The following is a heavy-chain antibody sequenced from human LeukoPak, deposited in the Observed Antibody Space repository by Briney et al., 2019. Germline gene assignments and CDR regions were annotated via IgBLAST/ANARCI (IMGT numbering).Heavy chain of an antibody. CDR1: GYTFTSYG. Sequence: ASVKVSCKASGYTFTSYGISWVRRAPGQGLEWMGWISAYNANTNYAQKLQGRVTMTTDTSTGTAYMELRSLRSDDTAVYYCARGVLAAAGARHPFDPWGQGTLVTVSS. D-gene: IGHD6-13*01. CDR3: ARGVLAAAGARHPFDP. J-gene: IGHJ5*02. CDR2: ISAYNANT. V-gene: IGHV1-18*01.